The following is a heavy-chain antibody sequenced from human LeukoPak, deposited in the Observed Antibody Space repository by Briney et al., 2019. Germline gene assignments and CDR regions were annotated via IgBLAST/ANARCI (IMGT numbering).Heavy chain of an antibody. CDR1: AFTFRDYS. CDR2: ISGKSSTI. J-gene: IGHJ4*02. CDR3: ARDRMKSGSYYFDY. D-gene: IGHD1-26*01. V-gene: IGHV3-48*01. Sequence: PGGSLRLSCAASAFTFRDYSMNWVRQAPGKGLEWVSYISGKSSTIYYADSVKGRFTISRDNAKNSMYLQMNSLRAEDTAVYYCARDRMKSGSYYFDYWGPGTLVTVSS.